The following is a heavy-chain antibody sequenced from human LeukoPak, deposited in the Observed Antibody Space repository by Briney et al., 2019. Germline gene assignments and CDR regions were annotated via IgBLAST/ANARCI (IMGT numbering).Heavy chain of an antibody. V-gene: IGHV3-48*03. J-gene: IGHJ3*02. CDR3: AREYRAVAARYWAFDI. Sequence: GGSLRVSCAASEFTFSRYEMNWVRQAPGKGLEWVSYISSSGSIIYYADSVKGRFTISRDNAKNSLYLQMNSLRAEDTAVYYCAREYRAVAARYWAFDIWGQGTMVTVSS. CDR2: ISSSGSII. D-gene: IGHD6-19*01. CDR1: EFTFSRYE.